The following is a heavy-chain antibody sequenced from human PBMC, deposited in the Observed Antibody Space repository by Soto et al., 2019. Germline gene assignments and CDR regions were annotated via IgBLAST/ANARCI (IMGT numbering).Heavy chain of an antibody. V-gene: IGHV4-34*01. D-gene: IGHD3-9*01. Sequence: QVQLQQWGAGLLKPSETLSLTCAVYGGSFSGYYWSWIRQPPGKGLEWIGEINHRGSTNYNPSLKSRVTVSVDTSKNQFSLKLSSVTAADTAVYYCARRELVLTGYSSFDYWGQGTLVTVSS. J-gene: IGHJ4*02. CDR2: INHRGST. CDR3: ARRELVLTGYSSFDY. CDR1: GGSFSGYY.